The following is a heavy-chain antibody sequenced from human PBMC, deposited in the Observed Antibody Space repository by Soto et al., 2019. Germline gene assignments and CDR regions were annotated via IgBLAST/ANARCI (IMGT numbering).Heavy chain of an antibody. J-gene: IGHJ3*02. Sequence: QVQLQESGPVLVKPSETLSLTCTVSGGSISSYYWSWIRQPPGKGLEWIGYIYYSGSTNYNPSLKRRVTISVDTSKNQFSLKLSSVTAADTAVYYCARGATDSSGYYYVLDAFDIWGQGTMVTVSS. D-gene: IGHD3-22*01. CDR3: ARGATDSSGYYYVLDAFDI. V-gene: IGHV4-59*01. CDR2: IYYSGST. CDR1: GGSISSYY.